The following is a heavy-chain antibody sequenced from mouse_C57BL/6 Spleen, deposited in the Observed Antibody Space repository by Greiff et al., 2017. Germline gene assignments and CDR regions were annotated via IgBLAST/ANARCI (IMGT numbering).Heavy chain of an antibody. CDR1: GFTFSSYA. CDR3: TRSILSYFDY. V-gene: IGHV5-9-1*02. Sequence: EVKVEESGEGLVKPGGSLKLSCAASGFTFSSYAMSWVRQTPEKRLEWVAYISSGGDYIYYADTVKGRFTISRDNARNTLYLQMSSLKSEDTAMYYCTRSILSYFDYWGQGTTLTVSS. J-gene: IGHJ2*01. CDR2: ISSGGDYI.